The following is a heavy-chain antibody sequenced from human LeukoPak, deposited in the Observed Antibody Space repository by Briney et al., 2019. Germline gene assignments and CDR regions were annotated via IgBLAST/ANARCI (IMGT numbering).Heavy chain of an antibody. CDR3: ASWGAGGNS. J-gene: IGHJ4*02. CDR2: INPDGSGK. D-gene: IGHD3-16*01. V-gene: IGHV3-7*01. CDR1: GFTLSTYW. Sequence: GGSLRPSCEASGFTLSTYWMNWVRQVPGKGLDWVANINPDGSGKRYVDSVKGRFTIARDDADNSLSLQMNSLRAEDTAVYYCASWGAGGNSWGQGTLVTVSS.